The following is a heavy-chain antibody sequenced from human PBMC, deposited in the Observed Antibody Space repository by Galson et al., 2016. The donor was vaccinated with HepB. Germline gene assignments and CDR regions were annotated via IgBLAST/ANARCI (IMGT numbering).Heavy chain of an antibody. J-gene: IGHJ4*02. D-gene: IGHD1-1*01. CDR1: GASISNDYW. CDR2: IYQTGTA. Sequence: SETLSLTCAVSGASISNDYWWSWVRQSPEKGFEWLGEIYQTGTANYNPSFTRRATISVDTSKNQISLRLDSVTAADTAVYYCASGTLGTTATMAFDYWGQGTLVSVSS. V-gene: IGHV4-4*02. CDR3: ASGTLGTTATMAFDY.